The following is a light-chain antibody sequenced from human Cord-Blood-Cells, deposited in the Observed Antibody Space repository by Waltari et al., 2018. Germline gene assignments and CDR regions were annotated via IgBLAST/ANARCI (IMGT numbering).Light chain of an antibody. CDR1: QSVSSSY. V-gene: IGKV3-20*01. CDR3: QQYGSSPLYT. J-gene: IGKJ2*01. CDR2: GAS. Sequence: ERATLSCRASQSVSSSYLAWYQQKPGQAPRLLIYGASSRATGIPDRFSGSGSGTDFTLTISRLEPEDFAVYYCQQYGSSPLYTFGQGTKLEIK.